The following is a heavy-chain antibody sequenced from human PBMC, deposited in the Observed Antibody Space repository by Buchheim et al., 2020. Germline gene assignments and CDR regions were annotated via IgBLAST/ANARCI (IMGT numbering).Heavy chain of an antibody. V-gene: IGHV3-30-3*01. CDR1: GFTFSSYA. D-gene: IGHD5-24*01. CDR3: AKEPSRDGYSTFDY. CDR2: ISYDGSNK. J-gene: IGHJ4*02. Sequence: QVQLVESGGGVVQPGRSLRLSCAASGFTFSSYAMHWVRQAPGKGLEWVAVISYDGSNKYYADSVKGRFTISRDNSKNTLYLQMNSLRAEDTAVYYCAKEPSRDGYSTFDYWGQGTL.